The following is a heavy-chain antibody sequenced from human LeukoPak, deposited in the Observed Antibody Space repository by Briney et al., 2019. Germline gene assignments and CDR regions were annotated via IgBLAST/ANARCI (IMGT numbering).Heavy chain of an antibody. CDR1: GFIFSSNG. CDR3: ARDQARYSSGWYVPYYYGMDV. J-gene: IGHJ6*02. D-gene: IGHD6-19*01. V-gene: IGHV3-30*02. CDR2: VWFDGSNQ. Sequence: GGSLRLSCAASGFIFSSNGMHWVRQVPGKGLEWVALVWFDGSNQSYADSVKGRFTISRDNSKNTPYLQMNSLRAEDTAVYYCARDQARYSSGWYVPYYYGMDVWGQGTTVTVSS.